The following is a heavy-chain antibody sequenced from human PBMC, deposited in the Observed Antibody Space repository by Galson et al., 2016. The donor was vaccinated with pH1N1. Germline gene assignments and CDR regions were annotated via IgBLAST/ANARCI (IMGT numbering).Heavy chain of an antibody. CDR2: IYWNDDK. D-gene: IGHD4-17*01. V-gene: IGHV2-5*01. Sequence: PALVKPPQTLTLTCTFSGFSLSTNGVGVGWIRQPPGKALEWLALIYWNDDKRYSPSLKSKLVITKDTSKNQVVLTMTNMDPVDTATYYCAHTLYGDYVDWFDPGGQGTLVTVSA. CDR3: AHTLYGDYVDWFDP. J-gene: IGHJ5*02. CDR1: GFSLSTNGVG.